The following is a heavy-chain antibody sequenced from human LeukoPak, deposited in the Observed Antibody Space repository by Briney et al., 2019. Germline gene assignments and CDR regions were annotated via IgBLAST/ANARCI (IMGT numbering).Heavy chain of an antibody. CDR1: GFTFSDYY. D-gene: IGHD6-19*01. V-gene: IGHV3-11*01. CDR3: AKQWLVRSAFDI. CDR2: ISRSGSTI. Sequence: GGSLRLSCAASGFTFSDYYMSWIRQAPGKGLEWVSYISRSGSTIYYADSVKGRFTISRDNAKNSLYLQMNSLRAEDTAVYYCAKQWLVRSAFDIWGQGTMVTVSS. J-gene: IGHJ3*02.